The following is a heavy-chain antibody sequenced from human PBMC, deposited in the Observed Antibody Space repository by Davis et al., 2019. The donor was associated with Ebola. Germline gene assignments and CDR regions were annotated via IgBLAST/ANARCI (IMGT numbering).Heavy chain of an antibody. CDR2: SYYNGNT. V-gene: IGHV4-59*08. CDR3: VRLWGLQQHYWKFDV. Sequence: MPSETLSLTCTVSGASTGRYCWRWIRQPPGEGLEYLGCSYYNGNTDYNPSLRSRVDISVDSSENQFSLRLTSVTAADTAVYYCVRLWGLQQHYWKFDVWSRGTLVTVSS. CDR1: GASTGRYC. J-gene: IGHJ2*01. D-gene: IGHD3-3*02.